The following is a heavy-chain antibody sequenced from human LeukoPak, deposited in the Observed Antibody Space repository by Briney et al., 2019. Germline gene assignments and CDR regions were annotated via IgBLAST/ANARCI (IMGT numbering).Heavy chain of an antibody. D-gene: IGHD2/OR15-2a*01. CDR2: IRYDGSNK. J-gene: IGHJ6*03. Sequence: SGGSLRLSCAASGFTFSSYGMHWVRQAPGKGLEWVAFIRYDGSNKYYADSVKGRFTISRDNSKNTLYLQMNSLRAEDTAVYYCAKIAEYGVYYYYYYMDVWGKGTTVTVSS. CDR1: GFTFSSYG. CDR3: AKIAEYGVYYYYYYMDV. V-gene: IGHV3-30*02.